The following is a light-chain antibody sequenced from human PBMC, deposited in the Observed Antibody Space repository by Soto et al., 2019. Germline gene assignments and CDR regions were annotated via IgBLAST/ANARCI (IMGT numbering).Light chain of an antibody. CDR2: TND. V-gene: IGLV1-44*01. CDR3: LAWDDSLNGNL. CDR1: SSNIESNT. J-gene: IGLJ1*01. Sequence: VLTQPPSASGTPGQRVTISCSGSSSNIESNTVYWYQQLPGMAPRLLIHTNDRRPSGVPDRFSGSKSGTSASLAISGLQSEDEADYYCLAWDDSLNGNLFGTGTKVTV.